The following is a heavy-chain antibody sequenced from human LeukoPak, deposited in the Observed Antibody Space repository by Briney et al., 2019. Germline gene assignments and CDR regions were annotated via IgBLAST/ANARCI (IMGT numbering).Heavy chain of an antibody. D-gene: IGHD6-13*01. CDR3: AREGSWSSSGRAFDY. J-gene: IGHJ4*02. CDR2: INPSGGST. V-gene: IGHV1-46*01. Sequence: ASVTVSFTSSGYTFTIYYMHWVRQAPGQGLEWMGIINPSGGSTSYAQKFQGRVTMTRDTSTSTVYMELSSLRSEDTAVYYCAREGSWSSSGRAFDYWGQGTLVTVSS. CDR1: GYTFTIYY.